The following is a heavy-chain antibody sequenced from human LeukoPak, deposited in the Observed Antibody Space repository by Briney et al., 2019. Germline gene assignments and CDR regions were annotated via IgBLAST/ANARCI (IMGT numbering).Heavy chain of an antibody. D-gene: IGHD1-26*01. Sequence: ASVKVSCKASGYSFTAYYMHWVRQAPGQGLEWMGWINPNSGGTNYAQKFQGRVTMTRDTSISTAYMEMSRLRSDDTVVYYCARSIVGATPIDYWGQGTLVTVSS. V-gene: IGHV1-2*02. CDR2: INPNSGGT. CDR1: GYSFTAYY. J-gene: IGHJ4*02. CDR3: ARSIVGATPIDY.